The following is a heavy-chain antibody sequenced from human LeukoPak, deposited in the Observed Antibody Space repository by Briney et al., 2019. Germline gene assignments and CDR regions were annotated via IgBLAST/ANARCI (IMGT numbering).Heavy chain of an antibody. V-gene: IGHV1-18*04. D-gene: IGHD3-10*01. CDR1: GYTFTSYG. J-gene: IGHJ1*01. Sequence: ASVKVSCKASGYTFTSYGISWVRQAPGQGLEWMGWISAYNGNTNYAQKLQGRVTMTTDTSTSTAYMELRSLRSDDTAVYYCLISYYGSGSYDGELWGQGTLVIVSS. CDR2: ISAYNGNT. CDR3: LISYYGSGSYDGEL.